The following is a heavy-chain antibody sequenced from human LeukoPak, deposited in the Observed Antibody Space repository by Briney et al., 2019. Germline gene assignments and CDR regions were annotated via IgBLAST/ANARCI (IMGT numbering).Heavy chain of an antibody. D-gene: IGHD6-19*01. Sequence: PSETLSLTCTVSGGSISSYYWSWIRQPPGKGLEWIGYIYYSGSTNYNPSLKRRVTISVDTSKNQFSLKLSSVTAADTAVYYCAGDSSGWYPLHYYYYMDVWGKGTTVTVSS. J-gene: IGHJ6*03. CDR2: IYYSGST. CDR1: GGSISSYY. V-gene: IGHV4-59*01. CDR3: AGDSSGWYPLHYYYYMDV.